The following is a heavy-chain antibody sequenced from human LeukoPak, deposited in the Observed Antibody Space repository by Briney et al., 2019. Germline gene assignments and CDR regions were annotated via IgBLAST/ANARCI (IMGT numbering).Heavy chain of an antibody. D-gene: IGHD4-23*01. J-gene: IGHJ4*02. CDR2: ISSSGSTI. Sequence: GGSLRLSCAASGFTFSSYEMNWVRQAPGKGLEWVSYISSSGSTIYYADSVKGRFTISRDNAKNSLFLQMDGLRVDDTAVYFCARDGRGGHNDFWGQGTLITVSS. V-gene: IGHV3-48*03. CDR3: ARDGRGGHNDF. CDR1: GFTFSSYE.